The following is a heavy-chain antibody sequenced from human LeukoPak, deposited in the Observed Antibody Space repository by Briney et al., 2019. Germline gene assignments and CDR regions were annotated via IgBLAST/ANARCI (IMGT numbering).Heavy chain of an antibody. J-gene: IGHJ6*02. V-gene: IGHV4-4*07. CDR1: GGSISSYY. Sequence: PSETLSLTCTVSGGSISSYYWSWIRQPAGKGLEWIGRIYTSGSTNYNPSLKSRVTMSVDTSKNQFSLKLSSVTAADTAVYYCARITNIVVVVAATDYFYYGMDVWGQGTTVTVSS. CDR3: ARITNIVVVVAATDYFYYGMDV. D-gene: IGHD2-15*01. CDR2: IYTSGST.